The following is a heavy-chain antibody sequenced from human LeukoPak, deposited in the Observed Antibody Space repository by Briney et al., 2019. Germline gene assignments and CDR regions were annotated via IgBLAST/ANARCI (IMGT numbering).Heavy chain of an antibody. CDR1: GGSISSNSYY. CDR2: IYHSGST. J-gene: IGHJ5*02. CDR3: ARGGYCSRTSCYGGGFDP. D-gene: IGHD2-2*01. V-gene: IGHV4-39*01. Sequence: KTSETLSLTCTVSGGSISSNSYYWGWIRQPPGKGLEWIGGIYHSGSTYYQPSLKSPVTIYVDTSKNQFSLKLSSVSAADTAVYYWARGGYCSRTSCYGGGFDPWGQGTLVTVSS.